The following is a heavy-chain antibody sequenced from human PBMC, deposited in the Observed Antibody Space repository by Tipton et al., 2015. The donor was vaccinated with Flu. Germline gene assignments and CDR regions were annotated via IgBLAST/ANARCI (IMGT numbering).Heavy chain of an antibody. D-gene: IGHD2-2*02. CDR2: VIPIFDMA. J-gene: IGHJ6*02. CDR1: GGTLSNYA. V-gene: IGHV1-69*01. Sequence: QVQLVQSGAEVKEPGSSVKVSCKASGGTLSNYAISWVRQAPGQGLEWMGGVIPIFDMANYAQKFQDRITIAADESTSTAYMELSSLTSEDTAVYFCAGGIPNTSCYTCYYYAMDVWGQGTTVTVSS. CDR3: AGGIPNTSCYTCYYYAMDV.